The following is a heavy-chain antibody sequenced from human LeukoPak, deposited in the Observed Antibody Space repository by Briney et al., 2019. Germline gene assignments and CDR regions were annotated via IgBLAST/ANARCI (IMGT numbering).Heavy chain of an antibody. CDR3: ARVHYDILTGYSYFDY. J-gene: IGHJ4*02. CDR2: IGAYNDNT. D-gene: IGHD3-9*01. Sequence: GESLKISCKASGYTFTSYGISWVRQAPGQGLEWMGWIGAYNDNTNYAQKLQGRVTMTTDTSTSTAYMELRSLRSDDTAVYYCARVHYDILTGYSYFDYWGQGTLVTVSS. CDR1: GYTFTSYG. V-gene: IGHV1-18*01.